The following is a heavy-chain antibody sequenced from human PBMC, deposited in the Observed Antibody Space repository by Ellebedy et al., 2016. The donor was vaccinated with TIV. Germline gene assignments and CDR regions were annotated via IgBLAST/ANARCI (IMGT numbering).Heavy chain of an antibody. CDR2: INHSGRA. D-gene: IGHD3-3*01. CDR3: ARGRSDFWSGHPKVIDY. Sequence: SETLSLTXDVYGGSFGSFYWNWIRQPPGKGLEWIGEINHSGRADYNPSLTSRVTISVDTSKNQFSLKLSSVTAADTAVYYCARGRSDFWSGHPKVIDYWGQGTLVTVSS. V-gene: IGHV4-34*01. CDR1: GGSFGSFY. J-gene: IGHJ4*02.